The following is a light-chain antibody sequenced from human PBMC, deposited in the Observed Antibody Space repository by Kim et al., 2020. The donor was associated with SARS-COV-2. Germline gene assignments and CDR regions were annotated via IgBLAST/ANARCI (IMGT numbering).Light chain of an antibody. J-gene: IGKJ1*01. V-gene: IGKV3-20*01. CDR3: QQYDNSRT. CDR1: QSVSSSY. Sequence: EIVLTQSPGTLSLSPGERATLSCRASQSVSSSYLAWYQQKPGQAPRLLIYRASSSATGIPDRFSGSGSGTDFTLTISRLEPEDFAVYYCQQYDNSRTFGQGTKVDIK. CDR2: RAS.